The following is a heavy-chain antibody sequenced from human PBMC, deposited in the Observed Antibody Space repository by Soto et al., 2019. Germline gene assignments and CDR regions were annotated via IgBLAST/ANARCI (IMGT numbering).Heavy chain of an antibody. CDR3: VRGDISGYYYLYYYYDGMDI. D-gene: IGHD3-22*01. V-gene: IGHV3-33*01. Sequence: QVHMVESGGGVIHPARTQRLSCAASRFAFSSYGIHWVRQAPGKGLEWVAVIWYDGSNKYYADSVKGRFTNSRDNSKNRRYQQMNSLRAEDTAVYYCVRGDISGYYYLYYYYDGMDIWCRGTTVTVSS. J-gene: IGHJ6*02. CDR2: IWYDGSNK. CDR1: RFAFSSYG.